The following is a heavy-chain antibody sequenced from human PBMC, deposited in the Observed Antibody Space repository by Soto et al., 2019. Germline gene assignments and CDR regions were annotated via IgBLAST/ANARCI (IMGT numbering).Heavy chain of an antibody. Sequence: SETLSLTCTVSGGSISTYYWNWIRQSAGKGLEWIGRVYISGNTNYHPSLKSRVAMSVDTSNNQFSLNVTSVTAADTAVYYCARGGRDGFDIWGQGTMVTVSS. V-gene: IGHV4-4*07. CDR2: VYISGNT. CDR3: ARGGRDGFDI. CDR1: GGSISTYY. J-gene: IGHJ3*02.